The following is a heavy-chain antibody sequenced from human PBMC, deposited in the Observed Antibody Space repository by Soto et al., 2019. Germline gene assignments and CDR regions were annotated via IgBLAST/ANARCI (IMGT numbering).Heavy chain of an antibody. CDR3: ARSSSGSHADVPTL. D-gene: IGHD1-26*01. V-gene: IGHV4-39*01. CDR2: VYHSGTK. Sequence: PSETLSLTCTVSGGSISGSDHYWGWIRQPPGKGLEWIGSVYHSGTKYYKPSLRGRVTMSVDTSKNQFSLNLSSVTAADTAVYFCARSSSGSHADVPTLWGQGTLVTVSS. J-gene: IGHJ4*02. CDR1: GGSISGSDHY.